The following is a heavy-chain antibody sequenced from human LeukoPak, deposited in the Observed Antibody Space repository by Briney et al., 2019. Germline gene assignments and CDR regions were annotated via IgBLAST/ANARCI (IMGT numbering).Heavy chain of an antibody. CDR3: TTIEYSSSIVY. Sequence: SETLSLTCAVSGVSISSYFWSWIRQPPGQGLEWIGYIYHSGSTHYNPSLKSRVTISVDTSKNQFSLRLSSVTAADTAVYYCTTIEYSSSIVYWGQGTLVTVSS. V-gene: IGHV4-59*12. CDR2: IYHSGST. D-gene: IGHD6-6*01. CDR1: GVSISSYF. J-gene: IGHJ4*02.